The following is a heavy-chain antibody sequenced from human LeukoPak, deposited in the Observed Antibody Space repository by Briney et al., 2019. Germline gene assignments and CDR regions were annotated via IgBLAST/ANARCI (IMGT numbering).Heavy chain of an antibody. CDR2: IYYSGST. CDR1: GGSISSGDYY. J-gene: IGHJ4*02. D-gene: IGHD3-10*01. CDR3: ARGVSYYGSGSYYPDY. Sequence: SQTLSLTCTVSGGSISSGDYYWSWIRQPPGKGLEWIGYIYYSGSTNYNPSLKSRVTISVDASKNQFSLKLSSVTAADTAVYYCARGVSYYGSGSYYPDYWGQGTLVTVSS. V-gene: IGHV4-61*08.